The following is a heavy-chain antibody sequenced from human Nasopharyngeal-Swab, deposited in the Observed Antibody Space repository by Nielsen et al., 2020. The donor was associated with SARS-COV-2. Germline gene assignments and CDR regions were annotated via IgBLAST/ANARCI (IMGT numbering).Heavy chain of an antibody. V-gene: IGHV2-5*02. CDR1: AFSLSTTGTG. CDR3: AHSGGRVGTTDFDY. CDR2: IYLDDDK. D-gene: IGHD1-26*01. J-gene: IGHJ4*02. Sequence: SGPTLVKPTQALTLTCTFSAFSLSTTGTGVGWVRQPPGKGLEWLALIYLDDDKRYNPSLKSRLTITKDTSNDQVILTMTNMDPVDTATYYCAHSGGRVGTTDFDYWGQGTLVSVSS.